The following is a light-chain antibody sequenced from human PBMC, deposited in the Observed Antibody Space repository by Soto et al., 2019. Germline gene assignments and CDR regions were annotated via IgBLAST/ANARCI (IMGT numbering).Light chain of an antibody. Sequence: DVVMTQSPLSLPVTLGQPASISCRSSQSLVYSDGNTYLTWFQQRPGQSPRRLIHKVSNRDSGVPDRVSGSGSGTDFTLKISRVEAEDVGVYYCMQGTRWPLTFGGGTKVEIK. V-gene: IGKV2-30*01. CDR3: MQGTRWPLT. CDR1: QSLVYSDGNTY. J-gene: IGKJ4*01. CDR2: KVS.